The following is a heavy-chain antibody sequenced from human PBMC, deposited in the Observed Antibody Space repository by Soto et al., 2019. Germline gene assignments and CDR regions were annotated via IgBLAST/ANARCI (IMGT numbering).Heavy chain of an antibody. CDR1: GYTFTSYY. J-gene: IGHJ5*02. CDR3: AGGGEIVVVPAAIWGWFDP. Sequence: ASVKVSCKASGYTFTSYYMHWVRQAPGQGLEWMGIINPSGGSTSYAQKFQGRVTMTRDTSTSTVYMELSSLRSEDTAVYYCAGGGEIVVVPAAIWGWFDPWGQGTLVTVSS. V-gene: IGHV1-46*01. D-gene: IGHD2-2*01. CDR2: INPSGGST.